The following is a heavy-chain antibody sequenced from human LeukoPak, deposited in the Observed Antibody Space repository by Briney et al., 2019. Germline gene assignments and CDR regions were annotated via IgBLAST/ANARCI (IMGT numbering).Heavy chain of an antibody. CDR2: ISWNSFSI. D-gene: IGHD3-10*01. CDR3: AKSSGNYLNYYYYMDV. Sequence: GGSLRLSCAASGFTFDDYAMHWVRQAPGKGLEWVSGISWNSFSIGYADSVKGRFTISRDNAKNSLYLQMNSLRAEDTALYYCAKSSGNYLNYYYYMDVWGKGTTVTISS. J-gene: IGHJ6*03. CDR1: GFTFDDYA. V-gene: IGHV3-9*01.